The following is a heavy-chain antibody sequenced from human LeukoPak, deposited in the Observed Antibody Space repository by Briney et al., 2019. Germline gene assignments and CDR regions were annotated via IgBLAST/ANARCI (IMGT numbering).Heavy chain of an antibody. V-gene: IGHV3-9*01. D-gene: IGHD3-16*01. CDR3: AKTRGGSLHGAFDI. J-gene: IGHJ3*02. CDR1: GFTFDDYA. CDR2: ISWNGGNI. Sequence: PGRSLRLSCAASGFTFDDYAMHWVRQAPGKGLEWVSGISWNGGNIGYADSVKGRFTISRDNSKDTLYLQMNSLRVEDTAIYYCAKTRGGSLHGAFDIWGQGTMVTVSS.